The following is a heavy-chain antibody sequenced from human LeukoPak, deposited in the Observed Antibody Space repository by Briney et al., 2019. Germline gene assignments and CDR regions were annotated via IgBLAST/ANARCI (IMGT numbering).Heavy chain of an antibody. CDR2: VYPDDSDT. CDR1: GYSFTSYW. J-gene: IGHJ4*02. CDR3: ARRGITATTYYFGY. Sequence: GESLKISCKGSGYSFTSYWIGWVRQMPGKGLEWMGIVYPDDSDTRYSPSFQGQVSISADKSITTAYLQWSSLKASDTAMYYCARRGITATTYYFGYWGQGTLVTVSS. V-gene: IGHV5-51*01. D-gene: IGHD1-20*01.